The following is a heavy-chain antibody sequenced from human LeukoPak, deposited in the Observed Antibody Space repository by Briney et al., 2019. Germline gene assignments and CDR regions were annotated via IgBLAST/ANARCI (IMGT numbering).Heavy chain of an antibody. CDR1: GGSFSGYY. CDR2: INHSGST. D-gene: IGHD3-22*01. V-gene: IGHV4-34*01. CDR3: AILLWYYDSSGPADY. Sequence: SETLSLTCAVYGGSFSGYYWSWIRQPPGKGLEWIGEINHSGSTNYNPSLKSRVTISVDTSKNQFSLKLSSVTAADTAVYYCAILLWYYDSSGPADYWGQGTLVTVSS. J-gene: IGHJ4*02.